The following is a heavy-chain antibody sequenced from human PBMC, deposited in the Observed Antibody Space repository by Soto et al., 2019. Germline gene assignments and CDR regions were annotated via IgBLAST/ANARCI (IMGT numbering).Heavy chain of an antibody. V-gene: IGHV5-51*01. CDR1: GYSFSTSW. CDR2: IYPGDSDS. CDR3: ARLSRRVAQESNYFDP. Sequence: PGESLKISFKVSGYSFSTSWMGWVRQLPGKGLEWMGIIYPGDSDSRYGPSFEGHVTFSVDKSISTAYLEWSSLKASDTAIYYCARLSRRVAQESNYFDPWGQGTLVTVSS. D-gene: IGHD2-8*01. J-gene: IGHJ5*02.